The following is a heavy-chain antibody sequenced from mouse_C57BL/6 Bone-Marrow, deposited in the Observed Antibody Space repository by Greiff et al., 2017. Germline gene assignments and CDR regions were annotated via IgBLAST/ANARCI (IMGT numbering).Heavy chain of an antibody. CDR1: GYTFTDYY. Sequence: VQLKQSGPVLVKPGASVKMSCKASGYTFTDYYMNWVKQSHGKSLEWIGVINPYNGGTSYNQKFKGKATLTVDTSSSTAYMELNSLTSEDSGVYYCARGGYDYDGDYWGKGTTLTVSS. V-gene: IGHV1-19*01. CDR3: ARGGYDYDGDY. CDR2: INPYNGGT. J-gene: IGHJ2*01. D-gene: IGHD2-4*01.